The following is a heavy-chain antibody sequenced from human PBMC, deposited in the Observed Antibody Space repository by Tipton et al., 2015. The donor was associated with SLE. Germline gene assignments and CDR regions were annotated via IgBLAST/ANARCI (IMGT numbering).Heavy chain of an antibody. CDR3: ARAEDGHAFDI. CDR1: GGSISSGDYY. Sequence: TLSLTCTVSGGSISSGDYYWSWIRQPPGKGLEWIGYIYYSGSTYYNPSLKSRVTISVDTSKNQFSLKLSSVTAADTAVYYCARAEDGHAFDIWGQGTMVTVSS. CDR2: IYYSGST. J-gene: IGHJ3*02. D-gene: IGHD5-24*01. V-gene: IGHV4-30-4*01.